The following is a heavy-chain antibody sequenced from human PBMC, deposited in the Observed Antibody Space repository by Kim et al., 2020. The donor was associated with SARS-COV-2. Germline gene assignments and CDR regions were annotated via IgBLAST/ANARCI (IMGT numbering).Heavy chain of an antibody. J-gene: IGHJ4*02. D-gene: IGHD6-19*01. CDR3: AKVRPPYSSGWSSVAY. CDR1: GFTFSSYG. V-gene: IGHV3-30*18. Sequence: GGSLRLSCAASGFTFSSYGMHWVRQAPGKGLEWVAVISYDGSNKYYADSVKGRFTISRDNSKNTLYLQMNSLRAEDTAVYYCAKVRPPYSSGWSSVAYWGQGTLVTVSS. CDR2: ISYDGSNK.